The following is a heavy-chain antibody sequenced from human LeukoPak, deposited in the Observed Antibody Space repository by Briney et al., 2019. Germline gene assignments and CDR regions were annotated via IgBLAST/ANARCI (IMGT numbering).Heavy chain of an antibody. CDR3: ARYECLHTWYYYHYYYMDV. CDR2: ISSSSYI. J-gene: IGHJ6*03. D-gene: IGHD5/OR15-5a*01. CDR1: GFTFSSYS. V-gene: IGHV3-21*01. Sequence: PGESLRLSCAASGFTFSSYSMNWVRQAPGKGLEWVSYISSSSYIYYADSVKGRFTISRDNAKNSLYLQMNSLRAEDTAVYYCARYECLHTWYYYHYYYMDVWGKGTTVTVSS.